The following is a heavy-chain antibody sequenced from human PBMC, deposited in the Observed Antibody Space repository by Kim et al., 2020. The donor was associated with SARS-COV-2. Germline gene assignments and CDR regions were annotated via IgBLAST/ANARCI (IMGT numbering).Heavy chain of an antibody. CDR2: ISGSGGST. CDR3: AKADPDYVWGSYRTPADY. D-gene: IGHD3-16*02. V-gene: IGHV3-23*01. J-gene: IGHJ4*02. Sequence: GGSLRLSCAASGFTFSSYAMSWVRQAPGKGLEWVSAISGSGGSTYYADSVKGRFTISRDNSKNTLYLQMNSLRAEDTAVYYCAKADPDYVWGSYRTPADYWGQGTLVTVSS. CDR1: GFTFSSYA.